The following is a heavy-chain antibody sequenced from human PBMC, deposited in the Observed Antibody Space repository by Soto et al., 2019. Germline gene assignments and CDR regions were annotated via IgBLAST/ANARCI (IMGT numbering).Heavy chain of an antibody. D-gene: IGHD4-17*01. CDR2: ISYDGTNK. J-gene: IGHJ6*02. Sequence: QVQLVESGGGEVQPGRSLTISCAASGFTFSTYGMHWVRQTPGKGLEWVAVISYDGTNKFYSDSGKGRFTISRDNFKNTLTLQMNSLRADDPAVYSCAKDLQSYGDYDYYCYGMDVWGLGTRVTVSS. CDR3: AKDLQSYGDYDYYCYGMDV. CDR1: GFTFSTYG. V-gene: IGHV3-30*18.